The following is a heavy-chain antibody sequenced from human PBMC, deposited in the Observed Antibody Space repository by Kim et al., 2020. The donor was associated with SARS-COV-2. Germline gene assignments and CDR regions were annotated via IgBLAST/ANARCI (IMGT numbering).Heavy chain of an antibody. CDR1: GGSISSSSYY. Sequence: SETLSLTCTVSGGSISSSSYYWGWIRQPPGKGLEWIGSIYYSGSTYYNPSLKSRVTISVDTSKNQFSLKLSSVTAADTAVYYCARSEGCSSTSCFIWFDPWGQGTLVTVSS. CDR3: ARSEGCSSTSCFIWFDP. J-gene: IGHJ5*02. D-gene: IGHD2-2*01. V-gene: IGHV4-39*07. CDR2: IYYSGST.